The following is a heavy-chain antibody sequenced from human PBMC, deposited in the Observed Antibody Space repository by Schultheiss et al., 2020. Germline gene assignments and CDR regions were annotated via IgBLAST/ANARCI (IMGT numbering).Heavy chain of an antibody. Sequence: GGSLRLSCAASGFTFSSYDMPWVRQATGKGLEWVSAIGTAGDTYYPGSVKGRFTISRENAKNSLYLQMNSLRAGDTAVYYCARDSGPIVVVPAAVNWFDPWGKGTLVTVSS. V-gene: IGHV3-13*04. CDR3: ARDSGPIVVVPAAVNWFDP. CDR1: GFTFSSYD. J-gene: IGHJ5*02. CDR2: IGTAGDT. D-gene: IGHD2-2*01.